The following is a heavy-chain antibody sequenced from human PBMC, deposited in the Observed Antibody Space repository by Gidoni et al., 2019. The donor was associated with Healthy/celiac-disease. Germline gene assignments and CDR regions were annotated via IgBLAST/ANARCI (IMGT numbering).Heavy chain of an antibody. CDR2: RKQDGSEK. CDR1: GLTFSTYW. J-gene: IGHJ4*02. CDR3: ARVNTMIVVVTPTRLVANDY. D-gene: IGHD3-22*01. V-gene: IGHV3-7*01. Sequence: EVQLVESGGGLVQPGGSLRLSCAASGLTFSTYWMSWVRQAPGKGLEWVAKRKQDGSEKYYVDSVKGRFTISRDNAKNSLYLQMNSLRAEDTAVYYCARVNTMIVVVTPTRLVANDYWGQGTLVTVSS.